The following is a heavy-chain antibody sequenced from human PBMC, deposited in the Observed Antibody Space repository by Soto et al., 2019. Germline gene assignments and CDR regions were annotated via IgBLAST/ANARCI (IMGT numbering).Heavy chain of an antibody. D-gene: IGHD6-13*01. CDR2: ISGSGGST. CDR3: AKATAAAGEYYYYYGMDV. CDR1: GFTFSSYA. V-gene: IGHV3-23*01. J-gene: IGHJ6*02. Sequence: EVQLLESGGGLVQPGGSLRLSGAASGFTFSSYATSWVRQAPGKGLEWVSAISGSGGSTYYADSVKGRFTISRDNSKNTLYLQMNSLRAEDTAVYYCAKATAAAGEYYYYYGMDVWGQGTTVTVSS.